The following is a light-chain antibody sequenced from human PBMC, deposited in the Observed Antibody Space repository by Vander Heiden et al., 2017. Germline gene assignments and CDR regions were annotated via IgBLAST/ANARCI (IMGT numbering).Light chain of an antibody. V-gene: IGKV3-11*01. Sequence: EIVLTQSPATLSLSPGERATLSCRVSQSVSSYLAWYQQKPGQAPRLLIYDASNRATGIPARFSGSGSGTDFTLTISSLEPEDFAVYYCQQRSNWPPGAFGGGTKVEIK. J-gene: IGKJ4*01. CDR2: DAS. CDR1: QSVSSY. CDR3: QQRSNWPPGA.